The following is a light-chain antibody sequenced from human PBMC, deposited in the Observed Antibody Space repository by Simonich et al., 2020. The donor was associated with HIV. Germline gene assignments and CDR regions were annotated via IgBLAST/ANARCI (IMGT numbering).Light chain of an antibody. CDR2: WAS. J-gene: IGKJ4*01. Sequence: DILMTQSPDSLAVSLGERANINCKSSQSVLYTSNNKNYLAWYRQKQGQPPKLLIYWASTRESGVPDRFSGSGSGTDFTLTISSLQAEDVAVYYCQQYYDTPLTFGGGTKVEIK. CDR3: QQYYDTPLT. V-gene: IGKV4-1*01. CDR1: QSVLYTSNNKNY.